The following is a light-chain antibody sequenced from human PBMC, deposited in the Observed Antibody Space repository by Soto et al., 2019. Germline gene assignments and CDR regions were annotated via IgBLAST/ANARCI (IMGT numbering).Light chain of an antibody. CDR1: QSIGYY. CDR3: QQYGSSPQT. CDR2: GAS. Sequence: ETGLTQSPATLSLSPGERATLSCRASQSIGYYLAWYQEKRGQAPRLLLYGASRRATGIPDRFSGSGSGTDFTLTISRLEPEDFAVYYCQQYGSSPQTFGQGTKVDIK. J-gene: IGKJ1*01. V-gene: IGKV3-20*01.